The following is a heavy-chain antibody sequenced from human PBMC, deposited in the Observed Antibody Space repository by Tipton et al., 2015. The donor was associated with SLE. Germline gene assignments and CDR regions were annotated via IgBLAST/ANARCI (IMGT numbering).Heavy chain of an antibody. CDR1: GGSISSGYY. D-gene: IGHD6-13*01. V-gene: IGHV4-38-2*02. Sequence: TLSLTCTVSGGSISSGYYWGWIRQPPGKGLEWIGSIYHSGSTYYNPSLKSRVTISVDTSKNQFSLKLSSVTAADTAVYYCARDGSSSSFDIWGQGTMVTVSS. CDR2: IYHSGST. CDR3: ARDGSSSSFDI. J-gene: IGHJ3*02.